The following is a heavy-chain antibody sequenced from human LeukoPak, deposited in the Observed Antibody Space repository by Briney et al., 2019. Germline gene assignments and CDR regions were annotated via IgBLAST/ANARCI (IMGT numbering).Heavy chain of an antibody. J-gene: IGHJ4*02. Sequence: APVTVSCKASGYTFTGYHMHWVRQAPGQGLEWMGRINPNTGGTEYAQKFQGRVTMTRDTSISTAYMDLSRLRSDDTAVYYCARDYCSSTSCLFDYWGQGTLVTVSS. CDR2: INPNTGGT. CDR1: GYTFTGYH. CDR3: ARDYCSSTSCLFDY. V-gene: IGHV1-2*06. D-gene: IGHD2-2*01.